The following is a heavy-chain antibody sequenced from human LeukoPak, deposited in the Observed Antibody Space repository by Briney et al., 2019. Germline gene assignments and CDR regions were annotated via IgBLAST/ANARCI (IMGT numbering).Heavy chain of an antibody. J-gene: IGHJ4*02. CDR3: ARKPRGYGSGSYTVFDY. D-gene: IGHD3-10*01. V-gene: IGHV1-18*01. Sequence: ASVKVSCKASGYTFTSYDISWVRQAPGQGLEWMGWISAYNGNTNYAQKLQGRLTVTTDTSTSTAYMELRSLRSDDTAVYYCARKPRGYGSGSYTVFDYWGQGTLVTVSS. CDR2: ISAYNGNT. CDR1: GYTFTSYD.